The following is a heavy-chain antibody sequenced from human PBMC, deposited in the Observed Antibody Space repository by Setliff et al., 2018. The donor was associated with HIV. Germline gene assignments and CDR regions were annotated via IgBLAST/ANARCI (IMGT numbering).Heavy chain of an antibody. V-gene: IGHV3-53*01. CDR1: GFTVSSNY. CDR3: ARSPQGGYFDY. J-gene: IGHJ4*03. CDR2: IYSGGTT. Sequence: ETLSLSCAASGFTVSSNYMNWVRQAPGKGLEWVSIIYSGGTTYYADSVKGRFTISRDNSKNTLYLQMNSLRVEDTAVYHCARSPQGGYFDYWGQGTLVTVS.